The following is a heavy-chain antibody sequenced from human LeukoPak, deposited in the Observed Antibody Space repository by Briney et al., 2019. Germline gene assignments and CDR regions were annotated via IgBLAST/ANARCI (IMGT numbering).Heavy chain of an antibody. D-gene: IGHD3-9*01. V-gene: IGHV1-2*02. CDR3: AREYYDILAGYPVFLY. CDR2: INPNSGGT. CDR1: GYTFTGYY. J-gene: IGHJ4*02. Sequence: ASVKVSCKASGYTFTGYYMHWVRQAPGQGLEWMGWINPNSGGTNYAQKFQGRVTMTRDTSISTAYMELSRLRSDDTAVYYCAREYYDILAGYPVFLYWGQGTLVTVSS.